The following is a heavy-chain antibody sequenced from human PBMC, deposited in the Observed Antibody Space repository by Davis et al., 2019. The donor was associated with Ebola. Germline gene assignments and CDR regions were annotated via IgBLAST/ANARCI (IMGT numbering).Heavy chain of an antibody. CDR1: GYTFTSYY. D-gene: IGHD6-13*01. Sequence: ASVKVSCKASGYTFTSYYMHWVRQAPGQGLEWMGIINPSGGSTNYAQKFQGRVTITADKSTSTAYMELSSLRSEDTAVYYCARGIAAAADYWGQGTLVTVSS. V-gene: IGHV1-46*01. CDR3: ARGIAAAADY. CDR2: INPSGGST. J-gene: IGHJ4*02.